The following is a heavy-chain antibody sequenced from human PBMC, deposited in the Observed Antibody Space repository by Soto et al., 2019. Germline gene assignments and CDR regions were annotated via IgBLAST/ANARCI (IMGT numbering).Heavy chain of an antibody. D-gene: IGHD3-3*01. V-gene: IGHV1-69*04. CDR1: GYTFTGYY. CDR2: INPILGRA. CDR3: ARAPDDFGYFDY. Sequence: GASVKVSCKASGYTFTGYYMHWVRQAPGQGLEWMGRINPILGRANYAQKFQGRVTITADKSTSTAYMGLSSLRSEDTAVYYCARAPDDFGYFDYWGQGTLVTVSS. J-gene: IGHJ4*02.